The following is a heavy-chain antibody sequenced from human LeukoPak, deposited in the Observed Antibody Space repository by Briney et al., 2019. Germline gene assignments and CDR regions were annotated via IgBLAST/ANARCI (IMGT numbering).Heavy chain of an antibody. CDR2: IYHSGST. CDR3: ARDGRFGELWGRYYYYMDV. Sequence: SETLSLTCTVSGYSISSGYYWGWIRQPPGKGLEWIGSIYHSGSTYYNPSLKSRVTISVDTSKNQFSLKLSSVTAADTAVYYCARDGRFGELWGRYYYYMDVWGKGTTVTVSS. D-gene: IGHD3-10*01. J-gene: IGHJ6*03. V-gene: IGHV4-38-2*02. CDR1: GYSISSGYY.